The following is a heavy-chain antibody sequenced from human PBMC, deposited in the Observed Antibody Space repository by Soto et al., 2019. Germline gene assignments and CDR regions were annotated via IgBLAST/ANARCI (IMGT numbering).Heavy chain of an antibody. CDR1: GFTFSTFD. CDR2: IDSAGDT. D-gene: IGHD2-2*02. V-gene: IGHV3-13*04. J-gene: IGHJ6*02. Sequence: EVQLVESGGGLVQPGGSLRLSCTVSGFTFSTFDMHWVRQATGKGLELVSAIDSAGDTYYPDSVKGRFTIFREDAQNSLHLQMNRLTTREQALFYWSKMSSHFYTMEGWGQGTTVTVSS. CDR3: SKMSSHFYTMEG.